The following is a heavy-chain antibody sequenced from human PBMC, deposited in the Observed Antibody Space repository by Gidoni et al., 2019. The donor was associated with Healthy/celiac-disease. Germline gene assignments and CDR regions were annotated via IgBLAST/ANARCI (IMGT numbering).Heavy chain of an antibody. V-gene: IGHV3-30*18. CDR2: ISYDGSNK. Sequence: QVQLVESGGGVVQPGRSLRLSCAASGFTFSSYGMHWVRQAPGKGLEWVAVISYDGSNKYYADSVKGRFTISRDNSKNTLYLQMNSLRAEDTAVYYCAKENNFIWGQGTMVTVSS. CDR3: AKENNFI. J-gene: IGHJ3*02. D-gene: IGHD1-20*01. CDR1: GFTFSSYG.